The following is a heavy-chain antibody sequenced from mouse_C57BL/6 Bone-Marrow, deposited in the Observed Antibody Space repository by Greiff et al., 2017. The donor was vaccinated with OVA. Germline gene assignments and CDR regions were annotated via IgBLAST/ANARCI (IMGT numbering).Heavy chain of an antibody. CDR3: ARRYYYGSSYVWFAY. D-gene: IGHD1-1*01. CDR2: IYPRSGNT. V-gene: IGHV1-81*01. J-gene: IGHJ3*01. CDR1: GYTFTSYG. Sequence: VQLQQSGAELAKPGASVKLSCKASGYTFTSYGISWVKQSTGKGLEWIGEIYPRSGNTYYNEKFKGKATMTADKSSSTAYMELRSLTSEDSAVYFCARRYYYGSSYVWFAYWGQGTLVTVSA.